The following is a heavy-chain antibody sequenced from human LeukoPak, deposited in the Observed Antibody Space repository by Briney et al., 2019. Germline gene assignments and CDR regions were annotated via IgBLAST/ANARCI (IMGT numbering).Heavy chain of an antibody. CDR2: IGTSSTTI. CDR3: ARFAAGGSYYYYMDV. J-gene: IGHJ6*03. V-gene: IGHV3-48*01. D-gene: IGHD6-25*01. CDR1: GLTFNNYA. Sequence: SGGSLRLSCEASGLTFNNYAMHWVRQPPGKGLEWVSNIGTSSTTIYYADSVKGRFTISRDNAKNSLYLQMNSLRADDTAVYYCARFAAGGSYYYYMDVWGKGTTVTVSS.